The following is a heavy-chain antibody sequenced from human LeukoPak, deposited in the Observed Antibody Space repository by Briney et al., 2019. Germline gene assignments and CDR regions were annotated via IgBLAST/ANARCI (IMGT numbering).Heavy chain of an antibody. J-gene: IGHJ4*02. V-gene: IGHV3-21*01. CDR3: ARAGGSTVSHSDY. D-gene: IGHD4-17*01. CDR1: GFTFSNYS. CDR2: ISSSTSYI. Sequence: GGSLRLSCAASGFTFSNYSMNWIHQAPGKGLEWVSSISSSTSYIYYADSVKGRFTISKDNAKNSLYLQMNSLRAEDTAVYYCARAGGSTVSHSDYWGQGTLVTVSS.